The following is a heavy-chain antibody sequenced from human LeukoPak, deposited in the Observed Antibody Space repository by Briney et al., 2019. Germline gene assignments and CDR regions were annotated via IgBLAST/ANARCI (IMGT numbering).Heavy chain of an antibody. CDR1: GYTFTSYV. D-gene: IGHD5-18*01. J-gene: IGHJ4*02. CDR2: MNPNSGNT. Sequence: ASVRVSCKASGYTFTSYVISWVGEATGQGLEWMGWMNPNSGNTGYAQKFQGRVTITRNTSISTASMELSSLRSEDTAVYYGARFGRGDSYRFMSVWGQGTPVTVSS. V-gene: IGHV1-8*03. CDR3: ARFGRGDSYRFMSV.